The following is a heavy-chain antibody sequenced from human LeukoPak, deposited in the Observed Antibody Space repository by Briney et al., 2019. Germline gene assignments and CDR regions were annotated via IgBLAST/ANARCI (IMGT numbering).Heavy chain of an antibody. J-gene: IGHJ5*02. CDR2: IIPIFGTA. Sequence: SVKVSCKASGGTFRSYAISWVRQAPGQGLEWMGGIIPIFGTANYAQKFQGRVTITTDESTSTAYMELSSLRSEDTAVYYCARMYYYDSSGYYYGRLAWFDPWGQGTLVTVSS. CDR3: ARMYYYDSSGYYYGRLAWFDP. CDR1: GGTFRSYA. D-gene: IGHD3-22*01. V-gene: IGHV1-69*05.